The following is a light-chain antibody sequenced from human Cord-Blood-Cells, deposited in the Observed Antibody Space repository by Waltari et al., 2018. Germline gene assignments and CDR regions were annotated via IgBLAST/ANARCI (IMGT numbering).Light chain of an antibody. V-gene: IGLV2-23*01. CDR2: EGS. J-gene: IGLJ3*02. CDR3: CSYAGSSTWV. CDR1: SSDVRSYNL. Sequence: QPALPQPASVSGSPGQSITISCPGTSSDVRSYNLVSWYQQHPGKAPNLMIYEGSKRPSGVSNRFSGSKSGNTASLTISGLQAEDEADYSCCSYAGSSTWVFGGGTKLTVL.